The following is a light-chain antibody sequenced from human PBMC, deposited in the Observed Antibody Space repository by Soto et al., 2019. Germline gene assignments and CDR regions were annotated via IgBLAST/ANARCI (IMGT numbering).Light chain of an antibody. Sequence: EIVLTQSPGTLSLSPGERATLSCRASQSVSSIYLAWYQQKPGQAPRLLIYGGSSRATGIPGRFSGSGSGTDFTLTITRLEPEDFAFYYCHQRQRWPRTFGQGTKVDI. J-gene: IGKJ1*01. CDR1: QSVSSIY. CDR3: HQRQRWPRT. CDR2: GGS. V-gene: IGKV3-20*01.